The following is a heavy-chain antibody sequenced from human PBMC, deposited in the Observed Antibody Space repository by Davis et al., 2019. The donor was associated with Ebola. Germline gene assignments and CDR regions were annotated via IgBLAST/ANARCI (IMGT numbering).Heavy chain of an antibody. CDR3: ARDIMSSTIFGHYYGMDV. CDR1: GGSISSYY. CDR2: IYYSGST. D-gene: IGHD3-3*01. V-gene: IGHV4-59*01. J-gene: IGHJ6*02. Sequence: SETLSLTCTVSGGSISSYYWSWIRQPPGKGLEWIGYIYYSGSTNYNPSFKTRVTISVDTSKNQFSLKLSSVTDADTAVYYCARDIMSSTIFGHYYGMDVWGQGTTVTVSS.